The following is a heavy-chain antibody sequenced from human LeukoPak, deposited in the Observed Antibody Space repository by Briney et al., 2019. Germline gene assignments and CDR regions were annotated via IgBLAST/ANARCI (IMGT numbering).Heavy chain of an antibody. V-gene: IGHV3-30-3*01. J-gene: IGHJ1*01. Sequence: GGSLRLSCAASGFTFSSYAMHWVRQAPGKGLEWVAVISYDGSNKYYADSVKGRFTISRDNSKNTLYLQMNSLRAEDTAVYYCARDPEYSRGYFQHWGQGTLVTVSS. D-gene: IGHD6-13*01. CDR2: ISYDGSNK. CDR3: ARDPEYSRGYFQH. CDR1: GFTFSSYA.